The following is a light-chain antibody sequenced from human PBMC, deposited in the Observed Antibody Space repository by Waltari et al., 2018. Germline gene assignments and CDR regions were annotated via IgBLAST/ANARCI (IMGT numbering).Light chain of an antibody. CDR3: QQYDTSPGT. CDR2: GAL. Sequence: EIVLTQSPGTLSLSPGEQAILSCRASQSLKVAYVAWYQQRSGQAPRLLIYGALYRAADIPDRFSGSGSGTDFTLTITRLEPEDFAVYYCQQYDTSPGTFGQGTKLEMK. J-gene: IGKJ2*01. V-gene: IGKV3-20*01. CDR1: QSLKVAY.